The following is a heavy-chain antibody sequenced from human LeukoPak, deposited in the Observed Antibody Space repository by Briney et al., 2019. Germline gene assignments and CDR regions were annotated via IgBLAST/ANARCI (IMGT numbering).Heavy chain of an antibody. V-gene: IGHV4-59*01. CDR2: IYYSGST. D-gene: IGHD2-15*01. Sequence: SETLSLTCAVYGGSFSGYYWSWIRQPPGKGLEWIGYIYYSGSTNYNPSLKSRVTISVDTSKNQFSLKLSSVTAADTAVYYCAREGYCSGGSCGIYFDYWGQGTLVTVSS. CDR3: AREGYCSGGSCGIYFDY. J-gene: IGHJ4*02. CDR1: GGSFSGYY.